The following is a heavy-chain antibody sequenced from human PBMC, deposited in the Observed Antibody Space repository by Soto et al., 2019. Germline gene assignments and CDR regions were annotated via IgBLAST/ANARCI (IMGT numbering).Heavy chain of an antibody. CDR2: IRSKTYGGTT. CDR3: TRPREYYDSSGYPPYYLAH. D-gene: IGHD3-22*01. CDR1: GGSISSYY. J-gene: IGHJ4*02. Sequence: LSLTCTVSGGSISSYYWSWFRQAPGKGLEWVGIIRSKTYGGTTEYGASVKGRFTISRDDSRSIAYLQMNSLKTEDTAVYYCTRPREYYDSSGYPPYYLAHCGQGTLVTVSS. V-gene: IGHV3-49*03.